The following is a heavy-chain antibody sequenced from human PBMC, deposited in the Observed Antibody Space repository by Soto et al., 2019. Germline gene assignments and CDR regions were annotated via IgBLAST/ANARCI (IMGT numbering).Heavy chain of an antibody. J-gene: IGHJ6*02. CDR3: ASHSGSSPEGRYYYGMDV. D-gene: IGHD1-26*01. V-gene: IGHV1-69*12. CDR2: IIPIFGTA. Sequence: QVQLVQSGAEVKKPGSSVKVSCKASGGTFSSYAISWVRQAPGQGLEWMGGIIPIFGTADYAQKFQGRVKITADESTGTAYMELSRLRSEDTAVYYCASHSGSSPEGRYYYGMDVWGQGTTVTVSS. CDR1: GGTFSSYA.